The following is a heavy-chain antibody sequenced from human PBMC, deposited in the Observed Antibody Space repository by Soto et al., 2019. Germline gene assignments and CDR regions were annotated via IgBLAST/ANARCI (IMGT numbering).Heavy chain of an antibody. Sequence: QVQLVQSGAEVKKPGSSVKVSCKASGGTFSSYAISWVRQAPGQGLEWMGGIIPIFGTANYAQKFQGRVTITADKATSTAYRELSSLRSEDTAVYYCARSYCSSTSCYTAYYYGMDVWGQGTTVTVSS. D-gene: IGHD2-2*02. J-gene: IGHJ6*02. CDR1: GGTFSSYA. CDR2: IIPIFGTA. CDR3: ARSYCSSTSCYTAYYYGMDV. V-gene: IGHV1-69*06.